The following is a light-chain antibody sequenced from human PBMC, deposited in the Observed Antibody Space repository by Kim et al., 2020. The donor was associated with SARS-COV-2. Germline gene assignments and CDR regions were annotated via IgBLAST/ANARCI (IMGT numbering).Light chain of an antibody. V-gene: IGLV3-1*01. Sequence: SYELTQPPSVSVSPGQTASITCSGDKLGDKYACWYQQKPGQSPVLVIYQDRKRSSGIPERFSGTNSGNIATQTISGPQAMEEADYYRQAGDSRTYVFGTG. J-gene: IGLJ1*01. CDR1: KLGDKY. CDR2: QDR. CDR3: QAGDSRTYV.